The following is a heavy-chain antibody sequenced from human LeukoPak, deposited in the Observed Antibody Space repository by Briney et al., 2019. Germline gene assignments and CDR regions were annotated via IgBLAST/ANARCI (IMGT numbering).Heavy chain of an antibody. CDR2: IYTSGST. V-gene: IGHV4-4*07. J-gene: IGHJ6*03. Sequence: PSETLSLTCAVSGGSISIYYWNWIRQPAGKGLEWIGRIYTSGSTKYNPSLKSRVTMSVDTSKNQFSLKLRSVTAADTAVYYCARTTEGYCRGRSCYSYYYYMDVWGKGTTVTVSS. D-gene: IGHD2-15*01. CDR3: ARTTEGYCRGRSCYSYYYYMDV. CDR1: GGSISIYY.